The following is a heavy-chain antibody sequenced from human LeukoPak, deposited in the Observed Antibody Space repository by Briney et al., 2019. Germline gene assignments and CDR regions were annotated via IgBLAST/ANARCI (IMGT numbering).Heavy chain of an antibody. J-gene: IGHJ4*02. CDR2: ISYSGGST. CDR1: GFSFSSYA. CDR3: APSSGYSSGWYFFDY. Sequence: GGSLRLSCAASGFSFSSYAMSWVRQAPGKGLEWVSGISYSGGSTYSADSVKGRFTISRDNSKNTLFLQMNSLRAEDTAVYHCAPSSGYSSGWYFFDYWGQGTLVTVYS. V-gene: IGHV3-23*01. D-gene: IGHD6-19*01.